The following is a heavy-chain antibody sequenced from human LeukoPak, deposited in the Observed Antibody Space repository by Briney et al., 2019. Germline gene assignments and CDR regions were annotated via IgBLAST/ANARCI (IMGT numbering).Heavy chain of an antibody. J-gene: IGHJ4*02. V-gene: IGHV6-1*01. Sequence: SQTLSLTCAISGDSVSSNRVAWNWIRQSPSRDLEWLGRTYYRSKWYNDYAVSVKSRITINPDTSKNQFSLQLKFVTPEGTAVYYCARGGGLEDFDYWGRGTLVTVSS. CDR1: GDSVSSNRVA. D-gene: IGHD3-10*01. CDR3: ARGGGLEDFDY. CDR2: TYYRSKWYN.